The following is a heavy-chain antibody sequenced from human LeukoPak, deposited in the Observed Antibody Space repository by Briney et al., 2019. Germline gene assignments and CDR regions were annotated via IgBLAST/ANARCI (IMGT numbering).Heavy chain of an antibody. Sequence: PGGSLRLSCAASGFTFSSYSMNWVRQAPGKGLEWVAGISDSGGRTNYADSVKGRFTISRDNPKNTLYLQMNSLRAEDTAAYFCAKRGVVIRVILVGFHKEAYYFDSWGQGALVTVSS. CDR3: AKRGVVIRVILVGFHKEAYYFDS. D-gene: IGHD3-22*01. V-gene: IGHV3-23*01. J-gene: IGHJ4*02. CDR1: GFTFSSYS. CDR2: ISDSGGRT.